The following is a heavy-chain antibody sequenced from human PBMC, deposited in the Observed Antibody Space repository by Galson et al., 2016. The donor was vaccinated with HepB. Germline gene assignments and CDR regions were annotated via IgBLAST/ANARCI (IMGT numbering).Heavy chain of an antibody. CDR3: ARSQIVATFTGFAY. D-gene: IGHD5-12*01. CDR2: IIRMFGTV. J-gene: IGHJ4*02. V-gene: IGHV1-69*13. Sequence: SVKVSCKASGGIFSSYAMSWVRQAPGHGLEWVGGIIRMFGTVKYARKFQGRVTISADDSARTVYMELSGLRSDEPAVYYCARSQIVATFTGFAYWGQGTRVTVSP. CDR1: GGIFSSYA.